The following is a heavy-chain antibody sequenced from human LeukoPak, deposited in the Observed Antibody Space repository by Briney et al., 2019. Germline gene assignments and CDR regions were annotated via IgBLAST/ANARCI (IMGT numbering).Heavy chain of an antibody. J-gene: IGHJ4*02. CDR1: GFTFSSYA. CDR3: ARPGARGYFDY. Sequence: GGSLRLSCAASGFTFSSYAMSWVRQAPGKGLVWVSRINSDGSSTSYADSVKGRFTISRDNAKNTLYLQMNSLRAEDTAVYYCARPGARGYFDYWGQGTLVTVSS. CDR2: INSDGSST. D-gene: IGHD1-14*01. V-gene: IGHV3-74*01.